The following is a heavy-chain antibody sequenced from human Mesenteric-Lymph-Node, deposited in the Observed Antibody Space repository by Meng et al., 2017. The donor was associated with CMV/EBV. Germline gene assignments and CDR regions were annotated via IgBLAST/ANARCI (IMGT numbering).Heavy chain of an antibody. D-gene: IGHD3-16*01. Sequence: GGSLRPSCAASGFTFINAWMSWVRQAPGKGREWVGRIESKTDGGTTDYAAPVKGRFTISRDDSKNTLYLQMNSLKNEDTPVYYCTTGWGYDYWGQGTQVTVSS. V-gene: IGHV3-15*04. CDR1: GFTFINAW. CDR3: TTGWGYDY. CDR2: IESKTDGGTT. J-gene: IGHJ4*02.